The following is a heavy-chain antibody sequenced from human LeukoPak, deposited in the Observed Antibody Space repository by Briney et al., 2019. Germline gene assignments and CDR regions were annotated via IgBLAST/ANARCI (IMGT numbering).Heavy chain of an antibody. D-gene: IGHD7-27*01. V-gene: IGHV4-30-4*01. CDR2: IYYSGST. CDR1: GGSISRGDYY. J-gene: IGHJ4*02. CDR3: ARVTKLGILVDY. Sequence: SETLSLTCTVSGGSISRGDYYWSWIRQPPGKGLEWIGYIYYSGSTYYNPSLKSRVTISVDTSKNQFSLKLSSVTAADTAVYYCARVTKLGILVDYWGQGTLVTVSS.